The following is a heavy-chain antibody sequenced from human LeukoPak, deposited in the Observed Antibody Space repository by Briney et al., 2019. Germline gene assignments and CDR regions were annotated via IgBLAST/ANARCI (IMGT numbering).Heavy chain of an antibody. CDR1: GFTFTNYA. Sequence: LTGGSLRLSCAASGFTFTNYAMSWVRQAPGKGLEWVSTISGSGSDTSYADSVRGRFTISRDNPKNTLYLQMTNLRDEDTALYFCAKGQGFSSTWYADHWGQGTLVTVSS. CDR2: ISGSGSDT. D-gene: IGHD6-13*01. V-gene: IGHV3-23*01. CDR3: AKGQGFSSTWYADH. J-gene: IGHJ5*02.